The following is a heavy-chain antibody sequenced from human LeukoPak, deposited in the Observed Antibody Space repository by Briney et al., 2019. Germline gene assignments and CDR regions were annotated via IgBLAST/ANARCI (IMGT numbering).Heavy chain of an antibody. J-gene: IGHJ4*02. CDR1: GGSISSDDYY. D-gene: IGHD5-12*01. V-gene: IGHV4-30-4*01. CDR3: ARGGVGGYDYFDS. CDR2: ITYSGST. Sequence: PSETLSLTCTVSGGSISSDDYYWSWIPQPPGKGLECIGHITYSGSTDYSPSLRSRVTMSVDTSKHQFSLKLTSVTAAVTAMYFCARGGVGGYDYFDSWGQGTLVAVSS.